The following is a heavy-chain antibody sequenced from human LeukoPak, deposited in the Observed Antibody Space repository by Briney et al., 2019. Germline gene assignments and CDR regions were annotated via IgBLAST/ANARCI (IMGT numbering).Heavy chain of an antibody. CDR1: GGSISSSSYY. D-gene: IGHD5-24*01. V-gene: IGHV4-39*07. J-gene: IGHJ4*02. CDR3: ARVGEDGYNYGGGCFDS. Sequence: SETLSLTCTVSGGSISSSSYYWGWIRQPPGRGLEWIVSIYYSGSTYYNPSLKSRVTIAVDTSKNQFSLNLTSVTAVDTALYYCARVGEDGYNYGGGCFDSWGQGALVTVSS. CDR2: IYYSGST.